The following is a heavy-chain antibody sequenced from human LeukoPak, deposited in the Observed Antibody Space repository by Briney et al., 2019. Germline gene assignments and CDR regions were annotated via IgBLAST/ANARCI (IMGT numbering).Heavy chain of an antibody. V-gene: IGHV4-39*01. CDR1: GGSISSSSDY. CDR3: ARLIAAAGKSFDP. D-gene: IGHD6-13*01. Sequence: SETLSLTCTVSGGSISSSSDYRGWIRQPPGKGLEWIASIYHSGSTYYNPSLKSRVTISVDTSKNQFSLKLSSVTAADTAVYYCARLIAAAGKSFDPWGQGTLVTVSS. J-gene: IGHJ5*02. CDR2: IYHSGST.